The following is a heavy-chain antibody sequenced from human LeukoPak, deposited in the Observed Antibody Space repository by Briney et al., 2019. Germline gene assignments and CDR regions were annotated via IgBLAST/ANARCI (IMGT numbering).Heavy chain of an antibody. CDR3: ARDLEMDIVVVPAAQRHNAFDI. V-gene: IGHV1-69*13. CDR2: IIPIFGTA. J-gene: IGHJ3*02. CDR1: GGTFSSYA. Sequence: SVKVSCKASGGTFSSYAISWVRQAPGQGLEWMGGIIPIFGTANYAQKFQGRVTITADGSTSTAYMELSSLRSEDTAVYYCARDLEMDIVVVPAAQRHNAFDIWGQGTMVTVSS. D-gene: IGHD2-2*03.